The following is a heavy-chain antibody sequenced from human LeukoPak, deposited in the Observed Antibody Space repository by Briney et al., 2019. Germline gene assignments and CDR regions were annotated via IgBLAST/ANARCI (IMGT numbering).Heavy chain of an antibody. D-gene: IGHD3-3*01. V-gene: IGHV1-8*02. Sequence: GASVKVSCKASGYTFTGYKMHWVRQATGQGLEWMGWMNPNRGNTGYAQKFQGRVTMTRNMSISTAYMELSSLRSEDTAVYYCARGQVGITISGDRKYYFDSWGQGTLVIVSS. J-gene: IGHJ4*02. CDR3: ARGQVGITISGDRKYYFDS. CDR2: MNPNRGNT. CDR1: GYTFTGYK.